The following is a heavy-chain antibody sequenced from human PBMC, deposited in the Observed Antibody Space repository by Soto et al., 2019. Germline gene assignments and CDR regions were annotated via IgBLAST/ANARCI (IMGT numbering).Heavy chain of an antibody. CDR1: GGSFSGYY. CDR2: INHSGST. CDR3: ARGRRGIVVVPAAMGSHFDY. D-gene: IGHD2-2*01. J-gene: IGHJ4*02. V-gene: IGHV4-34*01. Sequence: SETLSLTCAVYGGSFSGYYWSWIRQPPGKGLEWIGEINHSGSTNYNPSLKSRVTISVDTSKNQFSLKLSSVTAADTAVYYCARGRRGIVVVPAAMGSHFDYWGQGTLVTVSS.